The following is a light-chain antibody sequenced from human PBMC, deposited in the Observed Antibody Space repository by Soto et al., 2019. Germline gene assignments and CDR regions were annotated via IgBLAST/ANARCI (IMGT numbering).Light chain of an antibody. V-gene: IGLV2-8*01. CDR2: EVN. J-gene: IGLJ1*01. Sequence: QSVLTQPPSASGSPGQSVTISCTGTSSDVGAYNYVSWYQQHPGKAPKLMIYEVNKRPSGVPDRFSGSKSGNTASLSVSGLQAEDEADYYCTSYAGRNNLGVLGTGTKVTVL. CDR3: TSYAGRNNLGV. CDR1: SSDVGAYNY.